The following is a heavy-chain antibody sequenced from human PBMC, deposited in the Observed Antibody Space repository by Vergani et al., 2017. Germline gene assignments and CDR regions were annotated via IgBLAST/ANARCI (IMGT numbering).Heavy chain of an antibody. V-gene: IGHV4-39*01. CDR3: ARQSDYDFWSGYSRDRYXFDY. D-gene: IGHD3-3*01. J-gene: IGHJ4*02. Sequence: QLQLQESGPGLVKPSETLSLTCTVSGGSISSSSYYWGWIRQPPGKGLEWIGGIYYSGSTYYNPSLKSRVTISVDTSKNQFSLKLSSVTAADTAVYYCARQSDYDFWSGYSRDRYXFDYWGQGTLVTVSS. CDR2: IYYSGST. CDR1: GGSISSSSYY.